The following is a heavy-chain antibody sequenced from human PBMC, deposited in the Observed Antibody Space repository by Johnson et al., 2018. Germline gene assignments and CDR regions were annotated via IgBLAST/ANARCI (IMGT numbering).Heavy chain of an antibody. CDR1: GFTFSSYW. Sequence: EVQLVESGGGLVQPGGSLRLSCAASGFTFSSYWMHWVRQAPGKGLVWVSRIYVDGSTTNYADSVKGRFTISRDNAKNTLYLQMNSLRAAGTAVYYCAKGGGRQPPPAYYYYMDVWGKGTTVTVSS. V-gene: IGHV3-74*02. D-gene: IGHD1-26*01. CDR3: AKGGGRQPPPAYYYYMDV. J-gene: IGHJ6*03. CDR2: IYVDGSTT.